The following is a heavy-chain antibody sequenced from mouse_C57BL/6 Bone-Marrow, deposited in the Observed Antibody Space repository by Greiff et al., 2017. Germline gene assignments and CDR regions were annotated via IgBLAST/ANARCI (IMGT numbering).Heavy chain of an antibody. Sequence: QVQLQQSGAELVKPGASVKLSCKASGYTFTSYWMHWVKQRPGQGLEWIGMIHPNSGSTNYNEKFKSKATLTVDKTSSTAYMQLSSLTSEDSAVYYCARGIAQTAQATPLDWVQGTTLTVSS. CDR2: IHPNSGST. D-gene: IGHD3-2*02. CDR1: GYTFTSYW. V-gene: IGHV1-64*01. CDR3: ARGIAQTAQATPLD. J-gene: IGHJ2*01.